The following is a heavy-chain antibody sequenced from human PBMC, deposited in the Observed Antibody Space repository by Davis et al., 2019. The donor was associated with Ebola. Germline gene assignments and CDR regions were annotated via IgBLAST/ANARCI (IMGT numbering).Heavy chain of an antibody. CDR1: GFSFSNYW. Sequence: GESLKISCAASGFSFSNYWMSWVRQAPGKGLEWVANIKQDGSEKFYVDSVKGRFTMSSDNAKNSLHLQMNSLRVEDTAVYYCARGDYHASSFADAFDIWGQGTMVTVSS. D-gene: IGHD3-22*01. CDR2: IKQDGSEK. V-gene: IGHV3-7*03. J-gene: IGHJ3*02. CDR3: ARGDYHASSFADAFDI.